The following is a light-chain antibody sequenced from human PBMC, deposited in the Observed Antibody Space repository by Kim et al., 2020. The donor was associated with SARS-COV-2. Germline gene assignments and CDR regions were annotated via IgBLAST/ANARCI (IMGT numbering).Light chain of an antibody. V-gene: IGKV1D-13*01. CDR2: DAS. J-gene: IGKJ5*01. CDR3: QHFNNHPIT. Sequence: AIQLTQSPSSLSASVGDRVTITCRASQGISSALAWYQQKPGKAPKFLIYDASSLESGVPSRFSGSGSGTDFTLTISSLQPADFATYYCQHFNNHPITFGQGTRLEIK. CDR1: QGISSA.